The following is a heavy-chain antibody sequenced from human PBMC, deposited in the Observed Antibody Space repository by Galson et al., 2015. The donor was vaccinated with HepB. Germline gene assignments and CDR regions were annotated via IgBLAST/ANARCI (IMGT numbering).Heavy chain of an antibody. D-gene: IGHD3-10*01. CDR3: AREGKLWFGELLVPSDAFDI. J-gene: IGHJ3*02. Sequence: SVKVSCKASGYTFTSYAMHWVRQAPGQGLEWMGWINAGNGNTKYSQKFQGRVTITRDTSASTAYMELSSLRSEDTAVYYCAREGKLWFGELLVPSDAFDIWGQGTMVTVSS. CDR1: GYTFTSYA. V-gene: IGHV1-3*01. CDR2: INAGNGNT.